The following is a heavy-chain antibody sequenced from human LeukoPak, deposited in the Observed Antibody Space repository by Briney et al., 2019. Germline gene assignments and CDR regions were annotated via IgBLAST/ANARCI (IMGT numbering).Heavy chain of an antibody. J-gene: IGHJ4*02. CDR2: INPNSGGT. CDR3: ARDYELGTAGSAYEFFDY. V-gene: IGHV1-2*02. Sequence: ASVKVSCKASGYTFTGYYMHWVRQAPGQGLEWMGWINPNSGGTNYAQKFQGRVTMTRDTSINTVYMELSRLRSDDTAVYYCARDYELGTAGSAYEFFDYWGQGSLVTVSS. CDR1: GYTFTGYY. D-gene: IGHD6-13*01.